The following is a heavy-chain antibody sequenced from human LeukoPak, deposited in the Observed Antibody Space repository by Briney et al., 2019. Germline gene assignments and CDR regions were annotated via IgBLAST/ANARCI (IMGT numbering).Heavy chain of an antibody. D-gene: IGHD3-9*01. CDR1: GITLSNYS. CDR2: ISDSGGRT. Sequence: GGSLRLSCAVSGITLSNYSMSWVRQAPGKGLEWVAGISDSGGRTNYADSVKGRFTVFRDNPKNTLYLQMNSLRAEDTAVYFCAKRGVVIRVILIGFHKEAYYFDSWGQGALVTVSS. J-gene: IGHJ4*02. CDR3: AKRGVVIRVILIGFHKEAYYFDS. V-gene: IGHV3-23*01.